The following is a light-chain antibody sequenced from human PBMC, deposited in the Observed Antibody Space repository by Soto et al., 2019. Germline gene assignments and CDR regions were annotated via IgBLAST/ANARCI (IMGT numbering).Light chain of an antibody. V-gene: IGKV3-20*01. CDR1: QSVSSSY. Sequence: EIVLTQSPGTLSLSPGERATLSCRASQSVSSSYLAWYQQKPGQAPRLLIYGASSRATGIPDRFSGSESGTDFTLTISRLEPEDFAVYYCQQYGSSPTFGQGTTGDNK. CDR3: QQYGSSPT. CDR2: GAS. J-gene: IGKJ1*01.